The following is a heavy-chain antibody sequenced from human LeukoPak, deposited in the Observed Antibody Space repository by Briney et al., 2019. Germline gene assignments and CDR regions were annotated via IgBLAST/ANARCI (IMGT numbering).Heavy chain of an antibody. V-gene: IGHV3-49*03. J-gene: IGHJ4*02. D-gene: IGHD3-22*01. CDR1: GFTFGVYA. CDR2: IRSKAYGGTT. CDR3: TSLYYYDSSGYPVPFDY. Sequence: PGGSLRLSCTASGFTFGVYAMIWFRQAPRKGLGWGGFIRSKAYGGTTEYAASAKGRFTISRDDSKSIAYLQMNSLKTEDTAVYYCTSLYYYDSSGYPVPFDYWGQGTLVTVSS.